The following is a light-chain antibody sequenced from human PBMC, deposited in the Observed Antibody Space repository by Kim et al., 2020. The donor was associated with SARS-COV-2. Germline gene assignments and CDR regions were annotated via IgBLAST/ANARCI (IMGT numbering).Light chain of an antibody. CDR1: QGIRND. CDR2: ATS. Sequence: AIQMTQSPSSLSASVGDRVTITCRASQGIRNDLGWYQQKPGRAPNLLIYATSTLQSGVPSRFSGSGSGTDFTLTISSLQPEDVATYYCLQDYDYALTFCGGTKVDIK. CDR3: LQDYDYALT. V-gene: IGKV1-6*01. J-gene: IGKJ4*01.